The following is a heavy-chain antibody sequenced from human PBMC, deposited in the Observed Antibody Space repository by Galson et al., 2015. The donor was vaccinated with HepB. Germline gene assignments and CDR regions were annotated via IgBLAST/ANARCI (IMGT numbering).Heavy chain of an antibody. J-gene: IGHJ4*02. D-gene: IGHD1-26*01. CDR2: ISGSGGST. Sequence: SLRLSCAASGFTFSSYALSWVRQAPGKGLEWVSGISGSGGSTKYADSVKGRFTISRDNSKNTLYLQMNSLRAEDTALYYCASLVGVDCWGQGTLVTVSS. CDR3: ASLVGVDC. V-gene: IGHV3-23*01. CDR1: GFTFSSYA.